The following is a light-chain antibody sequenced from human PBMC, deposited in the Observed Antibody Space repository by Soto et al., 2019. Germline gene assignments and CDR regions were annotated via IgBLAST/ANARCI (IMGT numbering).Light chain of an antibody. CDR1: QSISNW. V-gene: IGKV1-5*01. CDR3: QQANSLPIT. J-gene: IGKJ1*01. CDR2: HAS. Sequence: VPMTQSPSTLPASVGNTVPITCRASQSISNWLAWYQQKPGTAPKVLIYHASNMQSGVPSRFSGSGSGTDFTLTISSLQPEDFATYYCQQANSLPITFGQGTKVDIK.